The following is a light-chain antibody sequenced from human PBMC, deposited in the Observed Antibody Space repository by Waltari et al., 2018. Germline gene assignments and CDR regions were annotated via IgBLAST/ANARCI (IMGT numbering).Light chain of an antibody. CDR2: DAS. CDR1: QSISRF. J-gene: IGKJ1*01. CDR3: QKYGSVPAT. Sequence: EIMLMPSPGTLSLTPGERDTLSGRASQSISRFLAWYPQKPGQAPRLLIYDASSSATGIPDRCRCSGSGTDFSLTISRLEPEDIAVYYCQKYGSVPATFGQGTKVEIK. V-gene: IGKV3-20*01.